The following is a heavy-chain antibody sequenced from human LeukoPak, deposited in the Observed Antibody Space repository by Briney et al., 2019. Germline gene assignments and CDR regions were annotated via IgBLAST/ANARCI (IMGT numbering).Heavy chain of an antibody. CDR2: IYTSGST. V-gene: IGHV4-4*09. J-gene: IGHJ4*02. Sequence: PSETLSLTCSVSGGSISSYSWGWIRQPPGKGLEWIAYIYTSGSTNYNPSLKSRVTISVDTSKNQFSLNLSAVTAADTAVYYCARLGDYSLKGWGQGTLLTVSS. D-gene: IGHD4-11*01. CDR3: ARLGDYSLKG. CDR1: GGSISSYS.